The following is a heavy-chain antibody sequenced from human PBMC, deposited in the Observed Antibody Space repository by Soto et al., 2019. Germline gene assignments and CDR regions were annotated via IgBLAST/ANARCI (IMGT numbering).Heavy chain of an antibody. CDR2: INHSGST. Sequence: QVQLQQWGAGLLKPSETLSLTCAVYGGSFSGYYWSWIRQPPGKGLEWSGEINHSGSTNYNPSLKSRVTISVDTSKNQFSLKLSSVTAADTAVYYCAREEPLGDSSGYYYEEVRVYWGQGTLVTVSS. D-gene: IGHD3-22*01. V-gene: IGHV4-34*01. CDR3: AREEPLGDSSGYYYEEVRVY. CDR1: GGSFSGYY. J-gene: IGHJ4*02.